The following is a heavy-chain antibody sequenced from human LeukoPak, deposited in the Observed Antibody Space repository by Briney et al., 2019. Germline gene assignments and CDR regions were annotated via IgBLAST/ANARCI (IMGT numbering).Heavy chain of an antibody. V-gene: IGHV4-38-2*01. Sequence: PSETLSLTCAVSGYSISSGYYWGWIRQPPGKGLESIGSIYHSGSTYYNPSLKSRVTISVDTSKNQFSLKLSSVAAADTAVYYCARVGESGYGPPPGLYGMDLGGKGATVTVSS. D-gene: IGHD5-12*01. CDR2: IYHSGST. CDR1: GYSISSGYY. J-gene: IGHJ6*04. CDR3: ARVGESGYGPPPGLYGMDL.